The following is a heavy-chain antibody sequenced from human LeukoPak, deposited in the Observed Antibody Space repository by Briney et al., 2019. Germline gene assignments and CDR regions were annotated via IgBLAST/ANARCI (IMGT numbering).Heavy chain of an antibody. J-gene: IGHJ4*02. CDR1: GYTFTSYG. V-gene: IGHV1-2*02. D-gene: IGHD6-19*01. CDR3: ARDSSGWIDY. CDR2: INPNSGGT. Sequence: ASVKVSCKASGYTFTSYGISWVRQAPGQGLEWMGWINPNSGGTNYAQKFQGRVTMTRDTSISTAYMELSRLRSDDTAVYYCARDSSGWIDYWGQGTLVTVSS.